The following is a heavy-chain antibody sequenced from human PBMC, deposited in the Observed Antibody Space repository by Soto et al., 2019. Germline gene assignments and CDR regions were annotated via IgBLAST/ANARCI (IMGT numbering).Heavy chain of an antibody. Sequence: QVQLQESGPGLVKPSETLSLTCTVSGGSVSSGSYYWSWIRQPPGKGLEWIGYIYYSGSTNYNPSLKSRVTISVDTSKNQFSLKLSSVTAADTAVYYCARVGVTTVVTGFDPWGQGTLVTVSS. D-gene: IGHD4-17*01. J-gene: IGHJ5*02. CDR2: IYYSGST. V-gene: IGHV4-61*01. CDR3: ARVGVTTVVTGFDP. CDR1: GGSVSSGSYY.